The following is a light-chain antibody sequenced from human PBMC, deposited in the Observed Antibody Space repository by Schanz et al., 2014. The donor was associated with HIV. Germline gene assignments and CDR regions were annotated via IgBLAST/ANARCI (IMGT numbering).Light chain of an antibody. CDR3: QQSHTYPYT. CDR2: QAS. Sequence: DIQMTQSPSTLSASVGDRVTITCRASQNIGKWLTWYQQKPGKAPNLLIYQASTLEIGVSSRFSGSGSGTEFTLTITNLQPDDFATYFCQQSHTYPYTFGQGTRLEIK. V-gene: IGKV1-5*03. CDR1: QNIGKW. J-gene: IGKJ2*01.